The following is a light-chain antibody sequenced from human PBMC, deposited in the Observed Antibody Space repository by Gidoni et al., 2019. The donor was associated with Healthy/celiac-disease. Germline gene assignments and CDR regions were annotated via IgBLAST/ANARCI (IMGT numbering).Light chain of an antibody. CDR3: QQYNSFSLT. Sequence: IEMTQSPSSLSASIGDRVTISCRSSQGTSSWLAWYQQKPGKAPELLIYAASSLESGVPSRFSGSGSGTDFTLTISSLQPDDFATYYCQQYNSFSLTFGQGTKVEIK. CDR1: QGTSSW. CDR2: AAS. V-gene: IGKV1-5*03. J-gene: IGKJ1*01.